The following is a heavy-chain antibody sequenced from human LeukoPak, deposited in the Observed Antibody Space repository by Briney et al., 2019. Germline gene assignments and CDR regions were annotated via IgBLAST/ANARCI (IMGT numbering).Heavy chain of an antibody. CDR2: IIPIFGTA. D-gene: IGHD3-10*01. J-gene: IGHJ4*02. V-gene: IGHV1-69*13. CDR1: GGTFISYA. CDR3: ARSYYGSGSYYQFDY. Sequence: ASVKVSCKASGGTFISYAISWVRQAPGQGLEWMGGIIPIFGTANYAQKFQGRVTITADESTSTAYMELSSLRSEDTAVYYCARSYYGSGSYYQFDYWGQGTLVTVSS.